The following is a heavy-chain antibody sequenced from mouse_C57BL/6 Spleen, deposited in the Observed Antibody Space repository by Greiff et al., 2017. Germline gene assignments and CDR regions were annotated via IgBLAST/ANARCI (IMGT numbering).Heavy chain of an antibody. J-gene: IGHJ4*01. Sequence: QVTLKESGPGILQPSQTLSLTCSFSGFSLSTFGMGVGWIRQPSGKGLEWLAHIWWDGDKYHNPALKSRLTISKDTSKNQVFLKIANVDTADTATYYGARKADGNYSTYAMDYWGQGTSVTVSS. CDR1: GFSLSTFGMG. CDR3: ARKADGNYSTYAMDY. CDR2: IWWDGDK. V-gene: IGHV8-8*01. D-gene: IGHD2-1*01.